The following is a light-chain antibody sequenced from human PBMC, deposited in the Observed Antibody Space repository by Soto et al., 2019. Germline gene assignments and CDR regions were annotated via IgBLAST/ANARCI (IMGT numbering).Light chain of an antibody. CDR1: QSIADY. Sequence: DIQMTQSPSSLSASVGDRVTITCRASQSIADYLNWYQQKPGKAPKVLIFATFRLKSGVPSRFSGGGSRTDFTLTISSLHPEDFATYYCQQTYITPWTFGQGTRVEIK. V-gene: IGKV1-39*01. CDR2: ATF. J-gene: IGKJ1*01. CDR3: QQTYITPWT.